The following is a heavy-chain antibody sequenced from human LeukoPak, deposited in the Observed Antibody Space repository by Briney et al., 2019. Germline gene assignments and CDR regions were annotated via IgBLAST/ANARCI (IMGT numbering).Heavy chain of an antibody. J-gene: IGHJ3*02. CDR1: GGSVSSGSYY. CDR2: IYYSGST. D-gene: IGHD3-22*01. Sequence: PSETLSLTCTVSGGSVSSGSYYWSWIRQPPGKGLEWIVYIYYSGSTNYNPSLKSRVTISVDTSKNQFSLKLSSVTAADTAVYYCARAGRGTMIVVVKTAAFDIWGQGTMVTVSS. CDR3: ARAGRGTMIVVVKTAAFDI. V-gene: IGHV4-61*01.